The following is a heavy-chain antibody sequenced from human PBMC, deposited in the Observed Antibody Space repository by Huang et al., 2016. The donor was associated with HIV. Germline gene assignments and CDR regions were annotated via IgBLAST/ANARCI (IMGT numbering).Heavy chain of an antibody. J-gene: IGHJ4*02. CDR1: DGSISSHF. D-gene: IGHD3-22*01. CDR3: ARDGAYQYDSRAYYRDF. V-gene: IGHV4-59*11. CDR2: INPSGGS. Sequence: QVQLQESGPGLVKPSETLSLTCTVSDGSISSHFWGWIRQPPGKGLEWIATINPSGGSNYHPSRESRVTLSKDSSKEQLSLKLQSVTAADTAVYYCARDGAYQYDSRAYYRDFWGQGTLVTVSS.